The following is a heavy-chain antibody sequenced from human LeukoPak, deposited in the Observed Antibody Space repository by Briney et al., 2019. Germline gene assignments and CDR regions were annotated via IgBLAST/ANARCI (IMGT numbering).Heavy chain of an antibody. D-gene: IGHD2-15*01. CDR2: ISDGGGST. J-gene: IGHJ4*02. CDR1: GFTFSSYA. Sequence: GGSLRLSCAASGFTFSSYAMRWVRQAPGKGLEWVSTISDGGGSTDYADSVKGRFTISRDNAKNSLYLQMNSLRAKDTAVYYCARANRYCSGGSCPRGPFDFWGQGTLVTVSS. V-gene: IGHV3-23*01. CDR3: ARANRYCSGGSCPRGPFDF.